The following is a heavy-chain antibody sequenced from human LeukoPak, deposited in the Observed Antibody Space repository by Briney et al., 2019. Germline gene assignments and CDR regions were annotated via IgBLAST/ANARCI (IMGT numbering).Heavy chain of an antibody. V-gene: IGHV4-38-2*01. CDR1: GYSIRSGSY. D-gene: IGHD4-17*01. CDR3: AKVGAYGDYARHDY. J-gene: IGHJ4*02. Sequence: PSETLSLTCDLSGYSIRSGSYWGWIRQPPGKGLEWIGCMFHSGDTYHNPSLKSRVTISADTSKNQFSLKLTSVTAADTAVYYCAKVGAYGDYARHDYWGQGTLVTVSS. CDR2: MFHSGDT.